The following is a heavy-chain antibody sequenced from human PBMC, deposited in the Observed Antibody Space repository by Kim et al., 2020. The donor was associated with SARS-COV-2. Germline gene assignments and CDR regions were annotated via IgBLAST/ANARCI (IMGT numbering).Heavy chain of an antibody. CDR1: GGSISSYY. V-gene: IGHV4-59*13. Sequence: SETLSLTCTVSGGSISSYYWSWIRQPPGKGLEWIGYIYYSGSTNYNPSLKSRVTISVDTSKNQFSLKLSSVTAADTAVYYCARAGGGGSGSYFFTYYYYGMDVWGQGTTVAVSS. CDR2: IYYSGST. J-gene: IGHJ6*02. CDR3: ARAGGGGSGSYFFTYYYYGMDV. D-gene: IGHD3-10*01.